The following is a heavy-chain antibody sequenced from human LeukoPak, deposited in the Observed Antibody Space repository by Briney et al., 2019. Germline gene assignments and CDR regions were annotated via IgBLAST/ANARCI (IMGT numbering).Heavy chain of an antibody. CDR1: GGSISSSSYY. J-gene: IGHJ4*02. V-gene: IGHV4-39*01. D-gene: IGHD3-3*01. CDR3: ARRTCTICHVDY. Sequence: SETLSLTCTVSGGSISSSSYYWGWIRQPPGKGLEWIGSIYYSGSTYYNPSLKSRVTISVDTSKNQFSLKLSSVTAADTAVYYCARRTCTICHVDYWGQGTLVTVSS. CDR2: IYYSGST.